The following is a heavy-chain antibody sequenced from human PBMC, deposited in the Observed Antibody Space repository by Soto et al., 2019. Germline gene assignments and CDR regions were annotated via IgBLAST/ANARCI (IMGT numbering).Heavy chain of an antibody. V-gene: IGHV1-18*01. J-gene: IGHJ3*02. D-gene: IGHD2-2*01. Sequence: ALVKVYWKGSRYAYNSDGGGWVRPEHGQGLERMGWISAYNGNTNYAQKLQGRVTMTTDTSTSTAYMELRSLRSDDTAVYYCAREMLSWGVVVPAAPTDAFDIWGQGTMVKVS. CDR1: RYAYNSDG. CDR2: ISAYNGNT. CDR3: AREMLSWGVVVPAAPTDAFDI.